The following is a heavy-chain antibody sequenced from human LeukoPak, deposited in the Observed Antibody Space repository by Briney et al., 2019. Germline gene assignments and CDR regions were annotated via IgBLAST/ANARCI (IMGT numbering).Heavy chain of an antibody. CDR1: GFTVSSNY. D-gene: IGHD6-13*01. CDR2: ISGSGGST. V-gene: IGHV3-23*01. Sequence: GGSLRLSCAASGFTVSSNYMSWVRQAPGKGLEWVSAISGSGGSTYYADSVKGRFTISRDNSKNTLYLQMNSLRAEDTAVYYCAKCLIRYSSSWYYFDYWGQGTLVTVSS. CDR3: AKCLIRYSSSWYYFDY. J-gene: IGHJ4*02.